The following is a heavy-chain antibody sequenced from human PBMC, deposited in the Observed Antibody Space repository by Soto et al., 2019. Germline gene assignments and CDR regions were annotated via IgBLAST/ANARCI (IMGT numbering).Heavy chain of an antibody. D-gene: IGHD6-19*01. V-gene: IGHV3-23*01. CDR3: AKAIAVAGKAGYYGMDV. CDR2: ISGSGGST. Sequence: GGSLRLSCAASGFTCSSCVMSWVRQAPGKGLEWVSGISGSGGSTYYADSVKGRFIISRDNSKNTLYLQMNSLRADDTAVYYCAKAIAVAGKAGYYGMDVWGQGTTVTVSS. CDR1: GFTCSSCV. J-gene: IGHJ6*02.